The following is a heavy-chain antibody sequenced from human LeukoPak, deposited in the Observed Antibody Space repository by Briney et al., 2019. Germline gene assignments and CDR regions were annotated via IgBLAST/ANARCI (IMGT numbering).Heavy chain of an antibody. D-gene: IGHD5-12*01. CDR1: GDSISAYY. V-gene: IGHV4-4*07. CDR3: ARGMSAAYDYNWFDS. Sequence: SETLSLTCTVSGDSISAYYWSWIRQPAGRGLEWIGRIHASGSTRYNPSLKSRVTMSVDTSKNQFSLKLTSVTAADTALYFCARGMSAAYDYNWFDSWGQGTLVTVSS. J-gene: IGHJ5*01. CDR2: IHASGST.